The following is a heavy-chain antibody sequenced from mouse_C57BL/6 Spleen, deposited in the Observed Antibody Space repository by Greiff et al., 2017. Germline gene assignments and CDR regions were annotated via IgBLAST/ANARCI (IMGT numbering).Heavy chain of an antibody. CDR3: ARDRYYGSSYVNYAMDY. J-gene: IGHJ4*01. Sequence: EVKVVESEGGLVQPGSSMKLSCTASGFTFSDYYMAWVRQVPEKGLEWVANINYDGSSTYYLDSLKSRFIISRDNAKNILYLQMSSLKSEDTATYYCARDRYYGSSYVNYAMDYWGQGTSVTVSS. D-gene: IGHD1-1*01. V-gene: IGHV5-16*01. CDR2: INYDGSST. CDR1: GFTFSDYY.